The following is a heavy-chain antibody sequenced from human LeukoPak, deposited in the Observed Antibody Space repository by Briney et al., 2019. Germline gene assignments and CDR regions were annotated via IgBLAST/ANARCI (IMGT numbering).Heavy chain of an antibody. CDR2: IYYSGNT. CDR1: GDSISTSNSY. Sequence: SSETLSLTCTVSGDSISTSNSYWGWIRQPPGKGLEWIGSIYYSGNTYYNASLKSQVTISVDTSKNQFSLKLTSVTAADTAVYYCAKGAGGFSYYNWFDPWGQGTLVTVSS. J-gene: IGHJ5*02. V-gene: IGHV4-39*01. D-gene: IGHD5-18*01. CDR3: AKGAGGFSYYNWFDP.